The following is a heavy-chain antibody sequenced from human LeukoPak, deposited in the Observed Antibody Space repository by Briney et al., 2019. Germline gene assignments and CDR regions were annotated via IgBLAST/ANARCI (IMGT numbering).Heavy chain of an antibody. CDR3: ARLRDAVAFDV. J-gene: IGHJ3*01. CDR2: IYSDGRT. Sequence: GGSLRLSCAASGLTVSSNYMSWVRQAPGKGLYWVSIIYSDGRTFYPDSVRGRFTISRDSSRNTLYLQMTSLRTEDTAVYYCARLRDAVAFDVWGQGTMVTVPS. CDR1: GLTVSSNY. V-gene: IGHV3-53*01.